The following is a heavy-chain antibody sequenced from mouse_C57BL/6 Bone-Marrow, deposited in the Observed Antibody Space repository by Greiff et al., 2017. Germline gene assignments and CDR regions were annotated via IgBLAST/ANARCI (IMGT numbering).Heavy chain of an antibody. D-gene: IGHD1-1*01. CDR2: IWTGGGT. CDR3: AARDGSSPWSAY. V-gene: IGHV2-9-1*01. CDR1: GFSLTSYA. Sequence: VQGVESGPGLVAPSQSLSITCTVSGFSLTSYAISWVRQPPGKGLEWLGVIWTGGGTNYNSALKSRLSISKDNSKSQVFLKMNSLQTDDTARYYCAARDGSSPWSAYWGQGTLVTVSA. J-gene: IGHJ3*01.